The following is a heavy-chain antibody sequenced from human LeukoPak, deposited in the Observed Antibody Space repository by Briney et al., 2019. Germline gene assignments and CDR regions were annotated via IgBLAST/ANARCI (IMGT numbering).Heavy chain of an antibody. Sequence: PGGSLRLSCAASGFTFDDYGMSWVRQAPGKGLEWVSGINWNGGSTGYADSVKGRFTISRDNAKNSLYLQMNSLRAEDTALYYCPRGSDEEARYYAYVWGSYRYSAIDYWGQGTLVTVSS. V-gene: IGHV3-20*04. D-gene: IGHD3-16*02. CDR3: PRGSDEEARYYAYVWGSYRYSAIDY. CDR1: GFTFDDYG. J-gene: IGHJ4*02. CDR2: INWNGGST.